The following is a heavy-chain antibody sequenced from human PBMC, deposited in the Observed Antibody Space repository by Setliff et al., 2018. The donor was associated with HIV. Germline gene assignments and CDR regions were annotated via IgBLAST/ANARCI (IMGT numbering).Heavy chain of an antibody. D-gene: IGHD2-15*01. CDR3: ARGRVFCNGDSCYHLDS. CDR2: INYRGNT. Sequence: PSETLSLTCTVSGGSISTSRYYWGWIRQPPGKGLEWIGSINYRGNTYYNPSLKSRATISVDTSKNQFPLKLSSVTAADTAVYYCARGRVFCNGDSCYHLDSWGQGILVTVSS. CDR1: GGSISTSRYY. J-gene: IGHJ4*02. V-gene: IGHV4-39*01.